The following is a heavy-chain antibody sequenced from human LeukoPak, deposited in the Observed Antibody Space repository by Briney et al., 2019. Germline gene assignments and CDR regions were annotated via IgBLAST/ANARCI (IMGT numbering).Heavy chain of an antibody. D-gene: IGHD3-10*01. CDR2: ITTTDTTK. J-gene: IGHJ3*02. Sequence: GGSLRLSCAASGFTFSGHEMNWVRQGPGKGLEWISYITTTDTTKYYTDSVKGRFTISRDNAKNSLYLQMHSLRAEDTVDYYCARGGFVFDIWGQGTVVTVSS. CDR3: ARGGFVFDI. CDR1: GFTFSGHE. V-gene: IGHV3-48*03.